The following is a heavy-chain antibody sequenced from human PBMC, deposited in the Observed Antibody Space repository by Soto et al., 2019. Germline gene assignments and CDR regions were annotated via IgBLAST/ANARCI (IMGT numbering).Heavy chain of an antibody. D-gene: IGHD2-15*01. J-gene: IGHJ6*02. Sequence: QVQLVESGGGVVQPGRSLRLSCAASGFTFSSYGMHWVRQAPGKGLEWVAVISYDGSNKYYADSVKGRFTTSRDNSKNXLXLXXNSLRAEDTAVYYCAKDHYCSGGSCYSRYYYGMDVWGQGTTVTVSS. CDR2: ISYDGSNK. V-gene: IGHV3-30*18. CDR3: AKDHYCSGGSCYSRYYYGMDV. CDR1: GFTFSSYG.